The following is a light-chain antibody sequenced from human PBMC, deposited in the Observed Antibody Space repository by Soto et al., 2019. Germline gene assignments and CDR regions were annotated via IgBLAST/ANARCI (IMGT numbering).Light chain of an antibody. CDR2: DAS. CDR1: QSISSY. J-gene: IGKJ4*01. CDR3: RQRSTWPLT. V-gene: IGKV3-11*01. Sequence: EIVVTQSPATLSLSPGERATLSCRASQSISSYLAWYQQKPGQAPRLLIYDASNRATGIPARFSGSGSGTDFTLPISSLEPEDFAVYYCRQRSTWPLTFGGGTKVEIK.